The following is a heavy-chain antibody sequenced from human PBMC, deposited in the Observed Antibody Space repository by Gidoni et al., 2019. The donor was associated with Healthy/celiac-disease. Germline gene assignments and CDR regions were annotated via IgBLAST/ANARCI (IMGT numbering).Heavy chain of an antibody. D-gene: IGHD3-10*01. V-gene: IGHV4-34*01. CDR1: GGSFSGYY. CDR3: ARDYLYYVSGSYYNRVGMDV. J-gene: IGHJ6*02. Sequence: QVQLQQWGAGLLKPSETLSLTCAVYGGSFSGYYWSWIRKPPGKGLEWIGEINHSGSTNYNPSLKSRVTISVDTSKNQFSLKLSSVTAADTAVYYCARDYLYYVSGSYYNRVGMDVWGQGTTVTVSS. CDR2: INHSGST.